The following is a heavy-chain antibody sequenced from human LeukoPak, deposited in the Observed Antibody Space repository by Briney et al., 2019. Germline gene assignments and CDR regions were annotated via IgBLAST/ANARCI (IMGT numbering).Heavy chain of an antibody. Sequence: SETLSLTCAVYGGSFSGYYWSWIRQPPGKGLEWIGEINHSGSTNYNPSLKSRVTISVDTSKNQFSLKLSSVTAADTAVNYCARVKVVVVAATRSFDYWGQGTLVTVSS. J-gene: IGHJ4*02. CDR2: INHSGST. V-gene: IGHV4-34*01. D-gene: IGHD2-15*01. CDR1: GGSFSGYY. CDR3: ARVKVVVVAATRSFDY.